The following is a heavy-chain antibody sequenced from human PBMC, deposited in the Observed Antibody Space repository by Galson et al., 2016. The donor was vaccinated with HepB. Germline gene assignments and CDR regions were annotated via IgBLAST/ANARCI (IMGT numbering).Heavy chain of an antibody. V-gene: IGHV3-23*01. D-gene: IGHD4-17*01. CDR1: GFTISNYV. Sequence: SLRLSCAASGFTISNYVMTWVRQAPGMGLEWVSGISTTGSTTYYADSVKGRFTISRDNSKNTLYLQMSGLRADDTAVYYCASGTTVTTSNSFWYFDLWGRGTLVTVSS. J-gene: IGHJ2*01. CDR3: ASGTTVTTSNSFWYFDL. CDR2: ISTTGSTT.